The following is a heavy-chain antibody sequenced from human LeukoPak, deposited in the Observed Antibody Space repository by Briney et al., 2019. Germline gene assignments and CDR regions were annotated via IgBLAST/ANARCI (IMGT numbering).Heavy chain of an antibody. V-gene: IGHV5-51*01. J-gene: IGHJ3*02. CDR1: GYSFTSYW. CDR2: IYPGDSDT. Sequence: GESLKISCKGSGYSFTSYWIGWVRQMPGEGLEWMGIIYPGDSDTRYSPSFQSQVTISADKSISTAYLQWSSLKASDTAMYYCASLYDSSAHGAFDIWGQGTMVTVSS. D-gene: IGHD3-22*01. CDR3: ASLYDSSAHGAFDI.